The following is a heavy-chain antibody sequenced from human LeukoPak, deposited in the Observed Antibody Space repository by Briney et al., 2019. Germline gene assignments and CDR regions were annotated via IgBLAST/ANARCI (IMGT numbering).Heavy chain of an antibody. D-gene: IGHD1-14*01. Sequence: AGGSLRLSCAASGFTFSDYYMSWIRQAPGKGLEWVSYISSSGSTIYYADSVKGRFTISRDNAKNSLYLQMKSLRAEDTAVYYCARSVPPDYFQHWGQGTLVTVSS. CDR3: ARSVPPDYFQH. CDR1: GFTFSDYY. J-gene: IGHJ1*01. CDR2: ISSSGSTI. V-gene: IGHV3-11*04.